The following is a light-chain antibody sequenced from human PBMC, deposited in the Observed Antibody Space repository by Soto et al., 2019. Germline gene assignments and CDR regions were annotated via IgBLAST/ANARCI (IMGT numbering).Light chain of an antibody. J-gene: IGKJ4*01. Sequence: EIVLTQSPGTLSLSPGERATLSCRASQSVSSNYLAWYQQKPGQAPRLLIYGASSRATGIPDRFSGSGSATDFTLTISRLEPEECAVYYCQQYGTSPPLTFGGGTKVEIK. CDR3: QQYGTSPPLT. CDR1: QSVSSNY. V-gene: IGKV3-20*01. CDR2: GAS.